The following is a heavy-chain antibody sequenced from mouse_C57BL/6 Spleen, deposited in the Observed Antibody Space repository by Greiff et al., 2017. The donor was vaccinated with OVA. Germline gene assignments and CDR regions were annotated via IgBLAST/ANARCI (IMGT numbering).Heavy chain of an antibody. J-gene: IGHJ2*01. D-gene: IGHD3-2*02. V-gene: IGHV14-4*01. CDR3: TTGELRLLGY. CDR2: IDPENGDT. CDR1: GFNIKDDY. Sequence: VQLQQSGAELVRPGASVKLSCTASGFNIKDDYMHWVKQRPEQGLEWIGWIDPENGDTEYASKFQGKATITADTSSNTAYLQLSSLTSEDAAVYYCTTGELRLLGYWGQGTTLTVSS.